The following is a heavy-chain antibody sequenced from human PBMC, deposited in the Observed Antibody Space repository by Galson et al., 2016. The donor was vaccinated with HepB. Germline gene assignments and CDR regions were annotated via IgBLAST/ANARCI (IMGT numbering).Heavy chain of an antibody. V-gene: IGHV1-18*01. J-gene: IGHJ4*01. CDR3: AREIMVSGGKVLDH. D-gene: IGHD5-18*01. CDR2: ISDYNGNT. Sequence: SVKVSCKVSGYTFSIHGISWVRQAPGQGLEWMGWISDYNGNTKSAQKVQGRVIMTRDTSTSTAYMELRSLRSDDTALYYCAREIMVSGGKVLDHWGQGTLVTVSS. CDR1: GYTFSIHG.